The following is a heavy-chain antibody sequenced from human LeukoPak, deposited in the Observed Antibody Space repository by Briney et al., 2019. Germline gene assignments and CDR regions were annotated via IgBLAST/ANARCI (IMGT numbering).Heavy chain of an antibody. CDR1: GFIFSSYS. CDR3: AKAASSSWPSYYYGMDV. D-gene: IGHD6-13*01. Sequence: QSGGSLRLSCAASGFIFSSYSMSWVRQAPGKGLEWVSVITGRGGNTYYADSVKGRLTISKDNSKNTVYLQMSSLRVDDTAVYYCAKAASSSWPSYYYGMDVWGQGTTVTVSS. V-gene: IGHV3-23*01. CDR2: ITGRGGNT. J-gene: IGHJ6*02.